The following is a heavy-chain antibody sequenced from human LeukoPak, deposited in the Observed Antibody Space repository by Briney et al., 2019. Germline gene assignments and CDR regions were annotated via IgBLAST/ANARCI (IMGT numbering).Heavy chain of an antibody. CDR3: ARANQQSYYYYFYMDV. CDR2: INPNSGAT. CDR1: GYTFTGFY. D-gene: IGHD1-14*01. J-gene: IGHJ6*03. V-gene: IGHV1-2*02. Sequence: ASVKVSCKTSGYTFTGFYIHWVRQAPGQGLEWMGWINPNSGATIYARNFQGRVTMTRDTSTNTAFMDLNSLISDDTAVYYCARANQQSYYYYFYMDVWGKGTTVTVSS.